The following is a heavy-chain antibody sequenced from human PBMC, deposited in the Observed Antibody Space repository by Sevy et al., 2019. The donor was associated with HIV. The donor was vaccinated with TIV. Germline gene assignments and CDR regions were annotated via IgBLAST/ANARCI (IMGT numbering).Heavy chain of an antibody. CDR3: ASPTGPYELLGGAFDI. CDR2: ISYDGSNK. J-gene: IGHJ3*02. V-gene: IGHV3-30-3*01. Sequence: GGSLRLSCAASGFTFSSYAMHWVRQAPGKGLEWVAVISYDGSNKYYADSVKGRFTISRDNSKNTLYLQMNSLRAEDTAVYYCASPTGPYELLGGAFDIWGQGTMVTVSS. CDR1: GFTFSSYA. D-gene: IGHD1-26*01.